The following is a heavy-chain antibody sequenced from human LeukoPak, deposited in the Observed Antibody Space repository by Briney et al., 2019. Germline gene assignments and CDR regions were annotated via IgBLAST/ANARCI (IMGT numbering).Heavy chain of an antibody. Sequence: ASVKVSCKASGYTFTSYGISWVRQAPGQGLEWMGWISAYNGNTNYAQKLKGRVTMTTDTSTSTAYMELRSLRSDATAVYYCARDRQRYYYGSGSSSGYDYWGQGTLVTVSS. V-gene: IGHV1-18*01. D-gene: IGHD3-10*01. CDR3: ARDRQRYYYGSGSSSGYDY. J-gene: IGHJ4*02. CDR2: ISAYNGNT. CDR1: GYTFTSYG.